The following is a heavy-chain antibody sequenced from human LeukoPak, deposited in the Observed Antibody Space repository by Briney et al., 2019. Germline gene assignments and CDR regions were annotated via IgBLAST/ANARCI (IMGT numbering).Heavy chain of an antibody. J-gene: IGHJ4*02. CDR3: ARVVAAARWTPFDY. D-gene: IGHD6-13*01. V-gene: IGHV4-59*01. CDR1: GDSISNYY. CDR2: INYSGST. Sequence: SETLSLTCTVSGDSISNYYWSWIRQPPGKGLEWIGYINYSGSTNYNPSLKSRVTISVDTSKNQFSLKLSSVTAADTAVYYCARVVAAARWTPFDYWGQGTLVTVSS.